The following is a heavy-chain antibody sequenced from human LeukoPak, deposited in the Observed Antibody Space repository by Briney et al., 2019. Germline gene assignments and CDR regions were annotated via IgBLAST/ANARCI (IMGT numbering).Heavy chain of an antibody. CDR1: GFTFSRHW. CDR3: ARGPSYGDYVDYLDY. V-gene: IGHV3-7*01. CDR2: IKQDETPR. D-gene: IGHD4-17*01. Sequence: GGSLRLSCGASGFTFSRHWMNWVRRAPGKGLEWVASIKQDETPRYNVDSVEGRFTISRDNAKNSLYLQLNSLRADDTSVYYCARGPSYGDYVDYLDYWGRGTLVTVSS. J-gene: IGHJ4*02.